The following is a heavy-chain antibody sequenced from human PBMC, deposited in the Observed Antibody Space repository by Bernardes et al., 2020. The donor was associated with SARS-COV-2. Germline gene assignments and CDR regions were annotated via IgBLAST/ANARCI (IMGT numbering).Heavy chain of an antibody. CDR2: IRHDGSRA. V-gene: IGHV3-33*01. D-gene: IGHD4-17*01. J-gene: IGHJ5*01. Sequence: GGSLRLSCAASGFTFRDYTMHWVRQAPGKGLEWVSAIRHDGSRAYYVDSVKGRFAISRDNSNNTLYLQMNNLRVEDTALYSCGTEDGEWLESWGQGTLVTVSS. CDR1: GFTFRDYT. CDR3: GTEDGEWLES.